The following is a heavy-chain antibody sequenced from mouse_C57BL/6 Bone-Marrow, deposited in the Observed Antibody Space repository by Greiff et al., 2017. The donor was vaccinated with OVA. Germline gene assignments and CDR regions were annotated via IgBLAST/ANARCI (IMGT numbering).Heavy chain of an antibody. J-gene: IGHJ1*03. D-gene: IGHD1-1*01. CDR1: GFNIKDDY. Sequence: VQLQQSGAELVRPGASVKLSCTASGFNIKDDYMHWVKQRPEQGLEWIGWIDPENGDTEYASKFQGKATITADTSSNTAYLQLSSLTSEDTAVDYCTTLPLYYGSPYWYFDVWGTGTTVTVSS. V-gene: IGHV14-4*01. CDR2: IDPENGDT. CDR3: TTLPLYYGSPYWYFDV.